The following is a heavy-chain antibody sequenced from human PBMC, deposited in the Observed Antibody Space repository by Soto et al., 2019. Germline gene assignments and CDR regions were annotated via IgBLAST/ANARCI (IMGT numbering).Heavy chain of an antibody. Sequence: ASVNVSCKASGYTFTRYAMHWVRQAPGQRLEWMGWINAGNGNTKYSQKFQGRVTITRDTSASTAYMELSSLRSEDTAVYYCASDVFARKSSGGWFYLCGKETLVIVAS. CDR3: ASDVFARKSSGGWFYL. D-gene: IGHD6-19*01. J-gene: IGHJ5*02. V-gene: IGHV1-3*01. CDR2: INAGNGNT. CDR1: GYTFTRYA.